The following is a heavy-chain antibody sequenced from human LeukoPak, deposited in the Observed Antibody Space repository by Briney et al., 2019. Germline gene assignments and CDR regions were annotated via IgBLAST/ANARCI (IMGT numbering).Heavy chain of an antibody. D-gene: IGHD3-10*01. V-gene: IGHV4-59*12. J-gene: IGHJ4*02. CDR2: VYASGAT. Sequence: SETLSLTCTVSGGSITNYYWSWIRQPPGEGLEWIGYVYASGATNSNPSLKSRVTISVDTSKNQFSLKLSSVTAADTAVYYCARELAVRGNLDYWGQGTLVTVSS. CDR1: GGSITNYY. CDR3: ARELAVRGNLDY.